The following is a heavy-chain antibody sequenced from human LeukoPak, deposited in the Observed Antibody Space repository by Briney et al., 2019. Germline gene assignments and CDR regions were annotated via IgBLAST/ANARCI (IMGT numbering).Heavy chain of an antibody. CDR1: GGSISSGGYS. CDR2: IYHSGST. V-gene: IGHV4-30-2*01. Sequence: PSQTLSLTCAVSGGSISSGGYSWSWIRQPPGKGLEWIGYIYHSGSTYYNPSLKSRVTISVDRSKNQFSLKLSSVTAAHTAVYYCARSVDWFDPWGQGTLVTVSS. CDR3: ARSVDWFDP. J-gene: IGHJ5*02.